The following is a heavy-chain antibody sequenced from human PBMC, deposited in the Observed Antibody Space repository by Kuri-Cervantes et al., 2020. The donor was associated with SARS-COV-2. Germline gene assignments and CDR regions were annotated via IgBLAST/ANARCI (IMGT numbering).Heavy chain of an antibody. CDR2: ISSSSSYI. Sequence: GGSLRLSCAASGFTFSSYGMHWVRQAPGKGLEWVSSISSSSSYIYYADSVKGRFTISRDNAKNSLYLQMNSLRAEDTAVYYCARDGVKGTIFGVVEVVEGMDVWGQGTTVTVSS. J-gene: IGHJ6*02. V-gene: IGHV3-21*01. D-gene: IGHD3-3*01. CDR1: GFTFSSYG. CDR3: ARDGVKGTIFGVVEVVEGMDV.